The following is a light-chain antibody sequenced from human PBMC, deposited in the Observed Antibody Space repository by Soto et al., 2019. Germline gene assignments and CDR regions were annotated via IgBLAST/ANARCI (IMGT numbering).Light chain of an antibody. CDR2: AAS. Sequence: DIQMTQSPSSLSAAVGDRVTITCRASQSISRYLNWYQQKPGKAPKLLIYAASSLQSGVPSRFSGRDSGTDLTLTISGLQPEDFATYYRQLSYGTLMYTFGQVTKLEIK. CDR3: QLSYGTLMYT. CDR1: QSISRY. V-gene: IGKV1-39*01. J-gene: IGKJ2*01.